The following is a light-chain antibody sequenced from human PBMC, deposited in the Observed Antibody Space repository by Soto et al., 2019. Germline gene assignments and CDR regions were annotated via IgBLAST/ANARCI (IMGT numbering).Light chain of an antibody. CDR2: DAS. CDR1: QGLSTA. J-gene: IGKJ5*01. V-gene: IGKV1-13*02. CDR3: QQYYTYPIT. Sequence: AIQLTQSPSSLSASVGDRVTITCRASQGLSTALAWYQQKPGKAPKLLIYDASSLECGLPSRFSGSEFGKDFTLAISSLQPEDFATYYCQQYYTYPITFGQGTRL.